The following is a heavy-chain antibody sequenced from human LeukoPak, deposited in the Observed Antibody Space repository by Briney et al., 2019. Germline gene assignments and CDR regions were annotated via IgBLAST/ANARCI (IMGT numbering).Heavy chain of an antibody. CDR2: ISGGGDAT. Sequence: GGSLRLSCAASGFSFNNYAMSWVRQAPGKGLEWVSAISGGGDATKYADSVKGRFTISRDNSKNTLSLQMNSLRAEDTAVYYCAEASRRDGYNQLDYWGQGTLVTVSS. D-gene: IGHD5-24*01. J-gene: IGHJ4*02. CDR1: GFSFNNYA. V-gene: IGHV3-23*01. CDR3: AEASRRDGYNQLDY.